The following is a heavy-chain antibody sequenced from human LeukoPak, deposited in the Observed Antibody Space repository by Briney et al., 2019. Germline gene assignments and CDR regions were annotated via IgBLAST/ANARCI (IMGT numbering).Heavy chain of an antibody. Sequence: GGSLRLSCAASGFTFEDYAMHWVRQAPGKGLEWVSGINWNSASTGYADSVKGRFTISRDNVMNSLYLQMNSLRPEDTALYYCVKDRRNPYRPEGPFDPWGQGTLVTVSS. CDR3: VKDRRNPYRPEGPFDP. V-gene: IGHV3-9*01. CDR1: GFTFEDYA. CDR2: INWNSAST. J-gene: IGHJ5*02. D-gene: IGHD1-14*01.